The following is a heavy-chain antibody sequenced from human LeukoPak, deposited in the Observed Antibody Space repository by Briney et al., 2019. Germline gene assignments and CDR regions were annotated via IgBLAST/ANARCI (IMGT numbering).Heavy chain of an antibody. V-gene: IGHV3-20*04. CDR3: ARPKSSVVADYQHPNYYYYYMDV. CDR2: INWNGGST. CDR1: GFTFDDYG. Sequence: GGFLRLSCAASGFTFDDYGLSWVRQAPGKGLEWVSTINWNGGSTGYADSVKGRFTISRDNAKNSLYLQMNSLRAEDTALYYCARPKSSVVADYQHPNYYYYYMDVWGKGTTVTVSS. J-gene: IGHJ6*03. D-gene: IGHD2-15*01.